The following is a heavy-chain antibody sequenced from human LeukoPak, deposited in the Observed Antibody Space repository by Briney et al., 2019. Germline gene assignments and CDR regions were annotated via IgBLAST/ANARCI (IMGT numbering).Heavy chain of an antibody. CDR2: ISYDGSNK. CDR1: GFTFSSYA. D-gene: IGHD5-24*01. V-gene: IGHV3-30*04. J-gene: IGHJ4*02. CDR3: ARPVWLQSDY. Sequence: GGSLRLSCAASGFTFSSYAMHWVRQAPAKGLGWVAVISYDGSNKYYADSVKGRFTISRDNSKNTLYLQMNSLRAEDTAVYYCARPVWLQSDYWGQGTLVTVSS.